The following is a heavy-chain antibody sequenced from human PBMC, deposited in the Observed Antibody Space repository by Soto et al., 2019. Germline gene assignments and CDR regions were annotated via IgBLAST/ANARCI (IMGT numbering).Heavy chain of an antibody. D-gene: IGHD3-16*01. CDR1: GGSIRSYY. V-gene: IGHV4-59*06. CDR3: ARSGGAAHSGYY. J-gene: IGHJ4*02. Sequence: SETLSLTCTVSGGSIRSYYWSWIRQHPGKGLEWIGYIYYSGSTYYNPSLKSRVTISVDTSKNQFSLKLSSVTAADTAVYYCARSGGAAHSGYYWGQGTLVTVSS. CDR2: IYYSGST.